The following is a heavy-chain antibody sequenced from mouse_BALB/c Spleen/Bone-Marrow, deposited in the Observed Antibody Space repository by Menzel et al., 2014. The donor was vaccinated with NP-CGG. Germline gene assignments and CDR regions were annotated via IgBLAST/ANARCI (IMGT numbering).Heavy chain of an antibody. V-gene: IGHV1-54*01. D-gene: IGHD4-1*01. CDR1: GYAFTNYL. Sequence: VQLQQSGAELVRPGTSVKVSCKASGYAFTNYLIEWVKQRPGQGLEWIGVINPGSGGTNYSEKFKGEATLTADKSSSTAYMQLSSLTSDDSAVYFCARRLTGTSAMDYWGQGTSVTVSS. CDR2: INPGSGGT. J-gene: IGHJ4*01. CDR3: ARRLTGTSAMDY.